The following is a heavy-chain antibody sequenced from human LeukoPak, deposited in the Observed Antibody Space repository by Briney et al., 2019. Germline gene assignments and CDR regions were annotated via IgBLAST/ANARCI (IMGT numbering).Heavy chain of an antibody. CDR2: ISNRDSYT. Sequence: NSGGSLRLSCEASGFTFSDYYMSWIRQAPGKGLEWVSYISNRDSYTNYADSVKGRFTISRDNAKNSLYLQMNSLRAEDTAVYYCAKEGSSGLYFDYWGQGILVTVSS. V-gene: IGHV3-11*06. J-gene: IGHJ4*02. D-gene: IGHD6-19*01. CDR1: GFTFSDYY. CDR3: AKEGSSGLYFDY.